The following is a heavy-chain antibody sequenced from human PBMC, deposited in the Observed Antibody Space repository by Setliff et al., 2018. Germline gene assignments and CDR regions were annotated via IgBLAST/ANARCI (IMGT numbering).Heavy chain of an antibody. V-gene: IGHV4-38-2*02. CDR2: IGHTGSI. J-gene: IGHJ6*02. Sequence: SETLSLTCTVSGYSISSGYIWGWIRQPPGKGLEWVGNIGHTGSINYNPSLKSRLTISRDTAKDQVSLKLNSVTATDTAVYYCAREGVGSGSYYWEVVRGMDVWGQGTTVTVSS. CDR3: AREGVGSGSYYWEVVRGMDV. CDR1: GYSISSGYI. D-gene: IGHD3-10*01.